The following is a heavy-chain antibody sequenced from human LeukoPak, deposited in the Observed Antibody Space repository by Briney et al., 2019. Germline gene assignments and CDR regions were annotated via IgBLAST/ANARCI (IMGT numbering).Heavy chain of an antibody. CDR1: GFTFSSYA. Sequence: GGSLRLSCAASGFTFSSYAMSWVRQAPGKGLEWVSAISGSGGSTYYADSVKGRFTISRDNSKNTLYLQMNSLRAEDTAVYYRAKDLPPPPSMIVVPRPDAFDIWGQGTMVTVSS. CDR2: ISGSGGST. J-gene: IGHJ3*02. CDR3: AKDLPPPPSMIVVPRPDAFDI. V-gene: IGHV3-23*01. D-gene: IGHD3-22*01.